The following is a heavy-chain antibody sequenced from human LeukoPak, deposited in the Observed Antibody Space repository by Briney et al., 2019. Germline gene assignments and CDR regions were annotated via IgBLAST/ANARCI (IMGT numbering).Heavy chain of an antibody. CDR1: GFTFSSYE. Sequence: GGSPRLSCAASGFTFSSYEMNWVRQAPGKGLEWVSYISSSGSTIYYADSVKGRFTISRDNAKNSLYLQMNSLRAEDTAVYYCASSGSPNYYYMDVWGKGTTVTVSS. D-gene: IGHD3-10*01. CDR3: ASSGSPNYYYMDV. J-gene: IGHJ6*03. V-gene: IGHV3-48*03. CDR2: ISSSGSTI.